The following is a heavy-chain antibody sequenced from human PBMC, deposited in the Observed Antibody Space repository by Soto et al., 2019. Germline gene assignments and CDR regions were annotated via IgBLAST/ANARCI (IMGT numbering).Heavy chain of an antibody. CDR1: GFTFSSDR. D-gene: IGHD5-18*01. CDR3: ARAQRYNYGQV. CDR2: INSEGRKP. J-gene: IGHJ4*02. Sequence: GGSLRVSSEASGFTFSSDRMHWVRQAPGRGLVWVSRINSEGRKPIYADSVKGRFTISRDNAKNTQYLQMNRSRAADTAVYYCARAQRYNYGQVWCQGSMVTVFS. V-gene: IGHV3-74*01.